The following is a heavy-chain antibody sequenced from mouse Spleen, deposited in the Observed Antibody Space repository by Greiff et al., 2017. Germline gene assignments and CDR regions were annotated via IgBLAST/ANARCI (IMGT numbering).Heavy chain of an antibody. CDR1: GFTFSDYG. Sequence: VQLKQSGGGLVKPGGSLKLSCAASGFTFSDYGMHWVRQAPETGLEWVAYISSGSSTIYYADTVKGRFTISRDNAKNTLFLQMTSLRSEDTAMYYCARNWDFDYWGQGTTLTVSS. CDR3: ARNWDFDY. D-gene: IGHD4-1*01. CDR2: ISSGSSTI. J-gene: IGHJ2*01. V-gene: IGHV5-17*01.